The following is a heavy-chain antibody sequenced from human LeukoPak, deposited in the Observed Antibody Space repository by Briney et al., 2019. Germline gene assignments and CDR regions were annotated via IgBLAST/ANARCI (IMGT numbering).Heavy chain of an antibody. CDR2: IYYSGSA. V-gene: IGHV4-59*12. D-gene: IGHD3-22*01. J-gene: IGHJ3*02. CDR3: ARDSLTMIRLATHAFDI. Sequence: PSETLSLTCTVSGGSISSYYWSWIRQPPGKGLEWIGNIYYSGSAYYNPSLKSRVTMSVDTSKNQFSLKLNSVAAADTAVYYCARDSLTMIRLATHAFDIWGQGTMVTVSS. CDR1: GGSISSYY.